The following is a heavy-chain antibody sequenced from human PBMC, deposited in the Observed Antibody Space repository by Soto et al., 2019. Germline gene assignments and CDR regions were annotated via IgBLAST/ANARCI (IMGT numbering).Heavy chain of an antibody. CDR2: ISGSGGST. CDR3: ANLYRRSWYRGGGMDV. CDR1: VYTFNSCA. D-gene: IGHD6-13*01. J-gene: IGHJ6*02. Sequence: WGSMKLSISASVYTFNSCAMSWVRKTPGKGLEWVAAISGSGGSTFYADPVKGRFSISRDNSKTTMYLQMNSLRDEDTAVYYCANLYRRSWYRGGGMDVWGQGSTVTVSS. V-gene: IGHV3-23*01.